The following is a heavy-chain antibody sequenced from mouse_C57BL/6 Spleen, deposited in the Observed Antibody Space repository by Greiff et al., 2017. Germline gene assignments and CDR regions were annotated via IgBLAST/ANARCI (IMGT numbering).Heavy chain of an antibody. CDR3: AVTNYYGSSPFAY. V-gene: IGHV1-50*01. CDR1: GYTFTSYW. D-gene: IGHD1-1*01. Sequence: QVQLQQPGAELVKPGASVKLSCKASGYTFTSYWMQWVKQRPGQGLEWIGEIDPSDSYTNYNQKFKGKATLTVDTSSSTAYMQLSSLTSEDSAVYYCAVTNYYGSSPFAYWGQGTLVTVSA. CDR2: IDPSDSYT. J-gene: IGHJ3*01.